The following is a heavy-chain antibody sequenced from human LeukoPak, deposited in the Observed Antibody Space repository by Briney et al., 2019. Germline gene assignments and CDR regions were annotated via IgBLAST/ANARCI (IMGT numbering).Heavy chain of an antibody. V-gene: IGHV4-34*01. CDR1: GGSISSYY. CDR2: INHSGST. D-gene: IGHD3-3*01. CDR3: ARGRYDFWSGYRMRAFDI. J-gene: IGHJ3*02. Sequence: NASETLSLTCTVSGGSISSYYWSWIRQPPGKGLEWIGEINHSGSTNYNPSLKSRVTISVDTSKNQFSLKLSSVTAADTAVYYCARGRYDFWSGYRMRAFDIWGQGTMVTVSS.